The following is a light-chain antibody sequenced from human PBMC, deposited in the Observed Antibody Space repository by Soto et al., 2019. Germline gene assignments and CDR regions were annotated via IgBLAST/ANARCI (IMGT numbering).Light chain of an antibody. J-gene: IGKJ5*01. CDR3: QQYNNWPAIT. Sequence: EIVLTKSPATLSVSPRERVTLSCRASQSISSNLAWHQPNPGQAQRLLMYGASTRATGIPARFSGSVSWTELSLTVSSLQSEDFAVYYCQQYNNWPAITFGQGTRLEIK. CDR2: GAS. CDR1: QSISSN. V-gene: IGKV3-15*01.